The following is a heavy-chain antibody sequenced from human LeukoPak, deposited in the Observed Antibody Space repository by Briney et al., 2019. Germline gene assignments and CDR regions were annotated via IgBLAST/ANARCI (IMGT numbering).Heavy chain of an antibody. J-gene: IGHJ4*02. CDR1: GYTFTDYY. CDR3: ALRPTGYSSSWYFDY. D-gene: IGHD6-13*01. CDR2: INPNSGGT. V-gene: IGHV1-2*06. Sequence: ASVKVPCXASGYTFTDYYMHWVRQALGQGLEWMGRINPNSGGTNYAQKFQGRVTMTRDTSISTAYMELSSLRSDDTAVYYCALRPTGYSSSWYFDYWGQGTLVTVSS.